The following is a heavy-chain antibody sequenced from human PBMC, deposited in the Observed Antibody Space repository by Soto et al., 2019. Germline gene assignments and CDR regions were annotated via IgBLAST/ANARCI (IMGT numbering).Heavy chain of an antibody. J-gene: IGHJ5*02. CDR3: ARVPRLPGAVAGTTLKNNWFDP. CDR2: IIPIFGTA. CDR1: GGTFSSYA. V-gene: IGHV1-69*13. D-gene: IGHD6-19*01. Sequence: SVKVSCKASGGTFSSYAISWVRQAPGQGLEWMGGIIPIFGTANYAQKFQGRVTITADESTSTAYMELSSLRSEDTAVYYCARVPRLPGAVAGTTLKNNWFDPWGQGTLVTVSS.